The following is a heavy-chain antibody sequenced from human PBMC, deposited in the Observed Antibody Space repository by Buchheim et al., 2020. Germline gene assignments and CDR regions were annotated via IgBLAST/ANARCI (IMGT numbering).Heavy chain of an antibody. J-gene: IGHJ6*02. CDR1: GFTFSSYW. CDR2: INSDGDNT. V-gene: IGHV3-74*01. Sequence: EVQLVESGGGLVQPGGSLRLSCAASGFTFSSYWMHWVRQAPGKGLVWVSRINSDGDNTIYADSVKGRFTISRDNAKNTLYLQMNSLRVEDTAVYYCVRDGSRPLEYRPYGMDVWGQGTT. D-gene: IGHD1-1*01. CDR3: VRDGSRPLEYRPYGMDV.